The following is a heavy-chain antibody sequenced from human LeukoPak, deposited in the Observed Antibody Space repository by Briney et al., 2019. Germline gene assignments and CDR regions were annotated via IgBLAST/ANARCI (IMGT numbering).Heavy chain of an antibody. J-gene: IGHJ6*02. Sequence: PGGSLRLSCAASGFTFSSYWMHWVRQAPGKGLVWVSRINSDGSSTSYADSVKGRFTISRDNAKNTLYLQMNSLRAEDTAVYYCARESYYGPDDYYYYGMDVWGQGTTVTVSS. V-gene: IGHV3-74*01. CDR3: ARESYYGPDDYYYYGMDV. CDR2: INSDGSST. CDR1: GFTFSSYW. D-gene: IGHD3-10*01.